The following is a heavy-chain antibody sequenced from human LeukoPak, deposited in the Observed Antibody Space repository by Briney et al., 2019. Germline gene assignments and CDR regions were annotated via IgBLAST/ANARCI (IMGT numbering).Heavy chain of an antibody. CDR2: INPNGDAT. CDR1: GYTFTKYL. CDR3: ARPLSCAFDNCGYWLDP. D-gene: IGHD1-20*01. Sequence: AASVKVSCKTSGYTFTKYLIHWVRQAPGQGLEWVGTINPNGDATNYAPRLQGRLTLTQDTSTSTVYMELRGLTPDDTAVYYCARPLSCAFDNCGYWLDPWGPGTLVTVSS. V-gene: IGHV1-46*01. J-gene: IGHJ5*02.